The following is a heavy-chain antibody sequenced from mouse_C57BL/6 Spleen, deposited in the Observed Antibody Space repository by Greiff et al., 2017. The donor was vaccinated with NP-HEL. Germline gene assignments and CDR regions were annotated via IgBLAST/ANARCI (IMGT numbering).Heavy chain of an antibody. CDR3: ARHYYGRDWYFDV. CDR2: ISSGGSYT. V-gene: IGHV5-6*01. CDR1: GFTFSSYG. Sequence: EVKVVESGGDLVKPGGSLKLSCAASGFTFSSYGMSWVRQTPDKRLEWVATISSGGSYTYYPDSVKGRFTISRDNAKNTLNLQMSSLNSEDTAMYYCARHYYGRDWYFDVWGTGTTVTVAS. J-gene: IGHJ1*03. D-gene: IGHD1-1*01.